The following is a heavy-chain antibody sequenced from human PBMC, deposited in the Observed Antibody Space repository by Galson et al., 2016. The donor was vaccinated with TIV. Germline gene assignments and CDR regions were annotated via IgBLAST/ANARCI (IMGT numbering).Heavy chain of an antibody. CDR3: ARAPGYHDSSAYYPA. J-gene: IGHJ5*02. CDR1: GGTFSSYA. Sequence: SVKVSCKASGGTFSSYAFSWVRQAPGQGLEWMGRIIGMFGTTNYAQKFQGRVTITADELTSTAYMELSGLTSEDTAVYYCARAPGYHDSSAYYPAWGQGTLVTVSS. V-gene: IGHV1-69*13. CDR2: IIGMFGTT. D-gene: IGHD3-22*01.